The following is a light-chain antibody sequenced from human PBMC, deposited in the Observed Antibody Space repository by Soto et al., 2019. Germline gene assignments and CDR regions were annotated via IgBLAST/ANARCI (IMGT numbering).Light chain of an antibody. CDR1: SSNIGGNS. J-gene: IGLJ1*01. CDR3: GSWDSSLSAYV. CDR2: DDD. Sequence: QSVLTQPPSVSAAPGQRATISCSGSSSNIGGNSVSWYQQLPGTAPKLLIYDDDQRPSGIPARFSGSKSGTSATLGITAFQTGDEADYYCGSWDSSLSAYVFGTGTKVTVL. V-gene: IGLV1-51*01.